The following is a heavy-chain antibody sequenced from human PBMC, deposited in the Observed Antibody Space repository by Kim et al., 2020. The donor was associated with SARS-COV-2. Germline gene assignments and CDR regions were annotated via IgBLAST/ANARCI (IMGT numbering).Heavy chain of an antibody. CDR3: ARDYGGNEGEAFDI. CDR2: IIPILGIA. Sequence: SVKVSCKASGGTFSSYAISWVRQAPGQGLEWMGRIIPILGIANYAQKFQGRVTITADKSTSTAYMELSSLRSEDTAVYYCARDYGGNEGEAFDIWGQGTMVTVSS. D-gene: IGHD4-17*01. J-gene: IGHJ3*02. CDR1: GGTFSSYA. V-gene: IGHV1-69*04.